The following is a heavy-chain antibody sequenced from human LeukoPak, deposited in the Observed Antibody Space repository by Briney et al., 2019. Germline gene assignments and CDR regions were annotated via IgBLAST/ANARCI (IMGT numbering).Heavy chain of an antibody. CDR1: GFTLGSHD. D-gene: IGHD3-10*01. CDR3: ASARVLGSGSLDN. CDR2: VSSGFHV. Sequence: GGSLRLSCTASGFTLGSHDMHWVRQIPGQGLEWVAAVSSGFHVFFADSVQGRFTVSRDNARRTLYLQMNSLRADDTAVYYCASARVLGSGSLDNWGQGTLVTVSS. J-gene: IGHJ4*02. V-gene: IGHV3-13*01.